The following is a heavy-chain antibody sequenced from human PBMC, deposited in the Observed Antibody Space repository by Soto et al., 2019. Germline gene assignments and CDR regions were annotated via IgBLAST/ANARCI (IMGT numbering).Heavy chain of an antibody. V-gene: IGHV4-34*01. CDR1: GGSFSGYY. D-gene: IGHD2-2*01. CDR2: INHRGST. J-gene: IGHJ5*02. Sequence: SETLSLTCVVYGGSFSGYYWSWIRQSPGKGLEWIGGINHRGSTNYNPSLESRVTISVDTSKNQFSLKLPSVTAADTAMYYCARDGFCTSTTCRVGNWFDPWGQGTLVTVYS. CDR3: ARDGFCTSTTCRVGNWFDP.